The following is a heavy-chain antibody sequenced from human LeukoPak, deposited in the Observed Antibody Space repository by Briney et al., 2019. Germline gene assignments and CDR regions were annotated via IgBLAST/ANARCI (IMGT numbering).Heavy chain of an antibody. Sequence: PGGSLRLSCAASGFTFSSYSMNWVRQAPGKGLEWVSSISSSSSYIYYADSVKGRFTISRDNAKNSLYLQMNSLRAEDTAVYYCARDPYDYVWGGYLPPSYWGQGTLVTVSS. V-gene: IGHV3-21*01. CDR2: ISSSSSYI. D-gene: IGHD3-16*02. CDR3: ARDPYDYVWGGYLPPSY. J-gene: IGHJ4*02. CDR1: GFTFSSYS.